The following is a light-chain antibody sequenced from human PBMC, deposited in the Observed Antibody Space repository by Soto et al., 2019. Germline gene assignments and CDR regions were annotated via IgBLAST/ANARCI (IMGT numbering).Light chain of an antibody. CDR3: AAWDDRLNGPV. CDR2: GNN. CDR1: SSNIGGNT. Sequence: QSVLTQPPSASGTPAQRVTISCSGSSSNIGGNTVNWYQQLPGTAPKLLIYGNNQRPSGVPDRFSGSKSATSASLAISGLQSEDEADYYCAAWDDRLNGPVFGTGTNVTVL. V-gene: IGLV1-44*01. J-gene: IGLJ1*01.